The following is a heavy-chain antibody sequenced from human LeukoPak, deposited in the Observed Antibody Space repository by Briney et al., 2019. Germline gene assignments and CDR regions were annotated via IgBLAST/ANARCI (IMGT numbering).Heavy chain of an antibody. Sequence: ASVKVSCKASGYTFTGYYMHWVRQAPGQRLEWMGWINPNSGGTNYAQKFQGRVTMTRDTSISTAYMELSRLRSDDTAVYYCARDYYDSSGYPGVQYYYYMDVWGKGTTVTVSS. D-gene: IGHD3-22*01. J-gene: IGHJ6*03. CDR3: ARDYYDSSGYPGVQYYYYMDV. CDR1: GYTFTGYY. CDR2: INPNSGGT. V-gene: IGHV1-2*02.